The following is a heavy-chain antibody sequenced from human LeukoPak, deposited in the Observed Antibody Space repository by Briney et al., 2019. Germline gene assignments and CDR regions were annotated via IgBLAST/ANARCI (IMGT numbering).Heavy chain of an antibody. CDR1: GGSISSYY. CDR3: ARLGRDCSTTTCYWYFDL. Sequence: SETLSLTCTVSGGSISSYYWSWIRQPAGKGLEWIGDIYISGNTNYNPSLKSRVTISVDTSKNQFSLKLSTVTAADTAVYYCARLGRDCSTTTCYWYFDLWGRGTLVTVSS. CDR2: IYISGNT. V-gene: IGHV4-4*07. J-gene: IGHJ2*01. D-gene: IGHD2-2*01.